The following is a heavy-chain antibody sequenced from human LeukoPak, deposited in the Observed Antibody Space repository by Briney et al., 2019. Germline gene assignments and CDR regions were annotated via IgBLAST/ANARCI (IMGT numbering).Heavy chain of an antibody. D-gene: IGHD6-13*01. Sequence: GGPLELPCEASGFTFSDYYMTWIRQAPGKGLGGFSYISGSGSAIYYADSVKGRFTISRDNAKNSLYLQMISLRAEDTAVYYCASLAAATSNYYGMDVWGQGTTVTVSS. CDR3: ASLAAATSNYYGMDV. CDR2: ISGSGSAI. J-gene: IGHJ6*02. V-gene: IGHV3-11*01. CDR1: GFTFSDYY.